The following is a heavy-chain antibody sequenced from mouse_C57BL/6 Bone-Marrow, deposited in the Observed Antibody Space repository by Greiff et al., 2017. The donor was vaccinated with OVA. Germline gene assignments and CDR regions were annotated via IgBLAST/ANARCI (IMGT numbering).Heavy chain of an antibody. CDR3: SIASYYDYDVDAMDY. Sequence: QVQLKQPGAELVRPGSSVTLSCKASGYTFTSYWMDWVKQRPGQGLEWIGNIYPYDSETHYNQKFKDKATLTVDKSSSTAYMQLSSLTSEDSAVYYCSIASYYDYDVDAMDYWGQGTSVTVSS. CDR2: IYPYDSET. D-gene: IGHD2-4*01. CDR1: GYTFTSYW. V-gene: IGHV1-61*01. J-gene: IGHJ4*01.